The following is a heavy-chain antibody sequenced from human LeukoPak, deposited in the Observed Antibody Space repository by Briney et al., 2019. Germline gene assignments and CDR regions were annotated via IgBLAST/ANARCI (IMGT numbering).Heavy chain of an antibody. V-gene: IGHV4-38-2*02. CDR2: IYHSGTT. Sequence: SETLSLTCTVSGYSISSGYYWGWIRQPPGKGLEWIGSIYHSGTTYYNSSLKSRVTISVDTSKNQFSLKLRAVTAADTAVYYCAKGSGYEAQYYYYYMDVWGKGTTVTISS. D-gene: IGHD5-12*01. J-gene: IGHJ6*03. CDR1: GYSISSGYY. CDR3: AKGSGYEAQYYYYYMDV.